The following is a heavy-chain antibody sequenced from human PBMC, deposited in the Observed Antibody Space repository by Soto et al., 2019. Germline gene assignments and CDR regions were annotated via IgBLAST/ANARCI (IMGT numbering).Heavy chain of an antibody. J-gene: IGHJ4*02. D-gene: IGHD6-19*01. V-gene: IGHV1-69*12. Sequence: QVQLVQSVAEVKKPGSSVKVSCKASGGTFSSYAISWVLQATGQGLEWMGGIIPIFGTANYAQKFQGRVTITADESTSTAYMELSSLRSEDTAVYYCARVGARLVAPYYFDSWGQGTLVTVSS. CDR1: GGTFSSYA. CDR3: ARVGARLVAPYYFDS. CDR2: IIPIFGTA.